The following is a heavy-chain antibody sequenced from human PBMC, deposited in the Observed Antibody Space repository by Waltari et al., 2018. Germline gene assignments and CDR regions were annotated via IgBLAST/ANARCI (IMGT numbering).Heavy chain of an antibody. Sequence: QLQLQESGPGLVKPSETLSLTCTVSGGSISSSSYYWGWIRQPPAKGLEWIGSIYYSGSTYYNPSLKSRVTISVDTSKNQFSLKLSSVTAADTAVYYCARDRGVSAYYYGSGSYFDYWGQGTLVTVSS. D-gene: IGHD3-10*01. V-gene: IGHV4-39*01. CDR3: ARDRGVSAYYYGSGSYFDY. CDR2: IYYSGST. J-gene: IGHJ4*02. CDR1: GGSISSSSYY.